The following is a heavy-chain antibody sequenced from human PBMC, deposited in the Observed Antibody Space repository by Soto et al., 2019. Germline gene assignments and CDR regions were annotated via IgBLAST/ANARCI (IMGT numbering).Heavy chain of an antibody. V-gene: IGHV3-30*18. CDR1: GFTFSSYA. CDR2: ISYDGSNK. J-gene: IGHJ4*02. CDR3: AKDFYHYSYGFGVFDY. D-gene: IGHD5-18*01. Sequence: GGSLRLSCAASGFTFSSYAMSWVRQAPGKGLEWVAVISYDGSNKYYADSVKGRFTISRDNSKNTLYLQMNSLRAEDTAVYYCAKDFYHYSYGFGVFDYWGQGTMVTVSS.